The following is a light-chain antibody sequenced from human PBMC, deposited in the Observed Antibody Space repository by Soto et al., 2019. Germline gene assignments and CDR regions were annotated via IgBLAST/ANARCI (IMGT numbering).Light chain of an antibody. Sequence: QLVLTQPPSVSGAPGQRVTISCTGSSSNIGAGYDVHWYQQLPGTAPKLLIYGNSNRPSGVPDRFSGSKSGTSASLAITGLQAEDEADYYCQSYDSSLSGSNVVFGGGTNLTVL. CDR3: QSYDSSLSGSNVV. V-gene: IGLV1-40*01. CDR1: SSNIGAGYD. J-gene: IGLJ2*01. CDR2: GNS.